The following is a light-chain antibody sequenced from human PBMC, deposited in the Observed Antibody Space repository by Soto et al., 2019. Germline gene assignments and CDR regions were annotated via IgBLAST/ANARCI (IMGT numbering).Light chain of an antibody. CDR3: LQHYSWSWT. CDR2: RIF. J-gene: IGKJ1*01. V-gene: IGKV3-15*01. Sequence: IVLPQSPGTRSLSPGARATXSCRASQSFSNNYLAWYQQKPGKAPSLXLLRIFTRAIGGPARFSGSGSETEFTLTISGLQSEDFGVYYCLQHYSWSWTFGQGTKVDIK. CDR1: QSFSNN.